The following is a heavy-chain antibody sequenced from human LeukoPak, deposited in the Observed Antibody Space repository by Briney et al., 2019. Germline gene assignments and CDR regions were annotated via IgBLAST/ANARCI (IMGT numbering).Heavy chain of an antibody. Sequence: GGSLRLSCAASGFTFSSYGMHWVRQAPGKGLEWVAFIRYDGSNKYYADSVKGRFTISRDNSKNTLYLQMNSLRAEDTAVYYXXXGGDXWVEGXXXXFDHWGQGTLVTVSS. V-gene: IGHV3-30*02. CDR2: IRYDGSNK. CDR1: GFTFSSYG. D-gene: IGHD1-26*01. CDR3: XXGGDXWVEGXXXXFDH. J-gene: IGHJ4*02.